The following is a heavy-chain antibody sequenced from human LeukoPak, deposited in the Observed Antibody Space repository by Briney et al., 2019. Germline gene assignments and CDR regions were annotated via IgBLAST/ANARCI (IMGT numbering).Heavy chain of an antibody. CDR1: GFTFSSYG. CDR2: IWYDGSNK. V-gene: IGHV3-33*01. D-gene: IGHD6-19*01. CDR3: ARGSSRGWKFDY. Sequence: GRSLRLSCAASGFTFSSYGMHWVRQAPGKGLEWVAVIWYDGSNKYHADSVKGRFTISRDNSKNTLYLQMNSLRAEDTAVYYCARGSSRGWKFDYWGQGTLVTVSS. J-gene: IGHJ4*02.